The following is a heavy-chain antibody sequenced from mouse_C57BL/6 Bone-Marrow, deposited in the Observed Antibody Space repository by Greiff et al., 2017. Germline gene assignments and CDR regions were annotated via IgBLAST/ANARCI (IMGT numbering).Heavy chain of an antibody. CDR2: ISSGSSPI. CDR3: ARGPDYYGSSYDDY. CDR1: GFTFSDYG. D-gene: IGHD1-1*01. V-gene: IGHV5-17*01. Sequence: EVTLVESGGGLVKPGGSLKLSCAASGFTFSDYGMHWVRQDPEKGLEWVAYISSGSSPIYYADTVKGRFTISRDNAKNTLFLQMTSLRSEDTAMYYCARGPDYYGSSYDDYWGQGTTLTVSS. J-gene: IGHJ2*01.